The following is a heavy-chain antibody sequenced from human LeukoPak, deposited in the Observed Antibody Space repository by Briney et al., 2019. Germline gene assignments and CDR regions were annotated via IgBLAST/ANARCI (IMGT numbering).Heavy chain of an antibody. CDR1: GFTFSTYY. CDR2: IYGGGNS. D-gene: IGHD1-26*01. Sequence: PGGSLRLSCAASGFTFSTYYMSWVRQAPGKGLEWVSGIYGGGNSYYADSVTGRFTISRDNSRNTLHLQMNSLRGVDTAVYYCARELTVGATIDYWGQGTLVTVSS. V-gene: IGHV3-66*02. J-gene: IGHJ4*02. CDR3: ARELTVGATIDY.